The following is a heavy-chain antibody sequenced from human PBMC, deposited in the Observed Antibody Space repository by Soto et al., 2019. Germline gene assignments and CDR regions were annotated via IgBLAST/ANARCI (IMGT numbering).Heavy chain of an antibody. V-gene: IGHV1-69*02. J-gene: IGHJ4*02. D-gene: IGHD3-22*01. CDR2: IIPILGIA. CDR3: ARGPTDYYDNSANYFLDY. Sequence: SVKVSCKASGGTFSSYTISWVRQAPGQGLEWMGRIIPILGIANYAQKFQGRVTITADKSTSTAYMELSNLRSDDTAVYYCARGPTDYYDNSANYFLDYWGQGTLVTVSS. CDR1: GGTFSSYT.